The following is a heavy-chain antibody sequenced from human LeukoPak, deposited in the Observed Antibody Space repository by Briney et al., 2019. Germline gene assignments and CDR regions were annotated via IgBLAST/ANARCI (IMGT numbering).Heavy chain of an antibody. CDR3: ARAPETGYSSSWYYFAY. Sequence: APVKVSCKASGYTFTGYYMHGVRQAPGQGLEWIGWSNPNSGGTNYAQRFQGRVTMTRDTSISTAYMELSRLRSDDTAVYYCARAPETGYSSSWYYFAYWGQGTLVTVSS. V-gene: IGHV1-2*02. CDR2: SNPNSGGT. CDR1: GYTFTGYY. J-gene: IGHJ4*02. D-gene: IGHD6-13*01.